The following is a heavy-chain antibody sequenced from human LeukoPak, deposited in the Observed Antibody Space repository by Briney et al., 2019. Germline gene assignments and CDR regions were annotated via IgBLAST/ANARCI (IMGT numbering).Heavy chain of an antibody. CDR3: ARDGPPYCSGGSCYGLIDY. V-gene: IGHV1-18*01. CDR1: GYTFTSYG. D-gene: IGHD2-15*01. Sequence: GASVKVSCKASGYTFTSYGISWVRQAPGQGLEWMGWISAYNGNTNYAQKLQGRGTMTTDTSTSTAYMELRSLRSDDTAVYYCARDGPPYCSGGSCYGLIDYWGQGTLVTVSS. CDR2: ISAYNGNT. J-gene: IGHJ4*02.